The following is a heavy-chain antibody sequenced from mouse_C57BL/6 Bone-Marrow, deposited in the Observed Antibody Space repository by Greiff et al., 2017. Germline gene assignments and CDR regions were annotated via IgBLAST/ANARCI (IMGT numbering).Heavy chain of an antibody. Sequence: QVQLKESGPELVKPGASVKISCKASGYAFSSSWMNWVKQRPGTGLEWIGRIYPGDGDTNYNGKFKGKATLTADKSSSTAYMQLSSLTSEDSAVYFCARRDYGSSGYWYFDVWGTGTTVTVSS. CDR3: ARRDYGSSGYWYFDV. D-gene: IGHD1-1*01. J-gene: IGHJ1*03. V-gene: IGHV1-82*01. CDR1: GYAFSSSW. CDR2: IYPGDGDT.